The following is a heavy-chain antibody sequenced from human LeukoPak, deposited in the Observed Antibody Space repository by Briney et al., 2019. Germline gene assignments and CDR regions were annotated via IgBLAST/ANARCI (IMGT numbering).Heavy chain of an antibody. J-gene: IGHJ5*02. Sequence: SETLSLTCTVSGGSISSYYWSWIRQPPGKGLEWIAYIYYSGSTNYNPSLKSRVTISIDTSKNQFSLKLSSVTAADTAVYYCARAYYDSSGNWFDPWGQGTLVTVFS. CDR2: IYYSGST. V-gene: IGHV4-59*01. D-gene: IGHD3-22*01. CDR3: ARAYYDSSGNWFDP. CDR1: GGSISSYY.